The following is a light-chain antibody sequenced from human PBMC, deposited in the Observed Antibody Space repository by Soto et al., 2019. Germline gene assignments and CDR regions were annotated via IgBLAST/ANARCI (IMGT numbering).Light chain of an antibody. CDR2: DVT. CDR3: SSYTSSRSYV. V-gene: IGLV2-14*01. J-gene: IGLJ1*01. CDR1: SSDVGGYKY. Sequence: SVLNQPAYVYGSPGQSITISCPGTSSDVGGYKYVSWYQQHPDKAPKLIIYDVTNRPSGISNRFSGSKSGNTASLTISGLQAEDEADYYCSSYTSSRSYVFGTGTKVTVL.